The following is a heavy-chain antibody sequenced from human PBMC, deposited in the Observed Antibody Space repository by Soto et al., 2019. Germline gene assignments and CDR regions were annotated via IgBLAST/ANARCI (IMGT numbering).Heavy chain of an antibody. J-gene: IGHJ2*01. D-gene: IGHD6-13*01. V-gene: IGHV3-9*01. CDR2: ISWNSGSI. Sequence: EVQLVESGGGLVQPGRSLRLSCAASGFTFDDYAMHWVRQAPGKGLEWVSGISWNSGSIGYADSVKGRFTISRDNAKNSLDLQMNSLRAEDTALYYCAKAAAGNRYFDLWGRGTLVTVSS. CDR3: AKAAAGNRYFDL. CDR1: GFTFDDYA.